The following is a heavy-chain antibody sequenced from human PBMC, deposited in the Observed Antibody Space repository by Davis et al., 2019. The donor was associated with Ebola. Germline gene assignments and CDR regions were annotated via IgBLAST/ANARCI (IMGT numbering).Heavy chain of an antibody. CDR1: GGTFSSYA. CDR3: ASCKLDDYGTYYFDY. Sequence: SVKVSCKASGGTFSSYAISWVRQAPGQGLEWMGGIIPIFGTANYAQKFQGRVTITADESTSTAYMELSSLRSEDTAVYYCASCKLDDYGTYYFDYWGQGTLVTVSS. V-gene: IGHV1-69*13. CDR2: IIPIFGTA. J-gene: IGHJ4*02. D-gene: IGHD4-17*01.